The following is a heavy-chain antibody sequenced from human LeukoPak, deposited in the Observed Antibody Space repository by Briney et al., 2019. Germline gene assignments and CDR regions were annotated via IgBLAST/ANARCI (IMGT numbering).Heavy chain of an antibody. V-gene: IGHV3-21*01. J-gene: IGHJ4*02. CDR2: ISSSSSYI. D-gene: IGHD2-21*01. Sequence: GRSLRLSCAASGFTCSSYSMNWVRQAPGKGLEWVSSISSSSSYIYYADSVKGRFTISRDNAKNSLYLQMNSLRAEDTAVYYCARGPEGLGYWGQGTLVTVSS. CDR3: ARGPEGLGY. CDR1: GFTCSSYS.